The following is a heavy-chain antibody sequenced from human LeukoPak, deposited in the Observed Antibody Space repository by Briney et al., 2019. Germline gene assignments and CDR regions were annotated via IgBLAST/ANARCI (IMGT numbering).Heavy chain of an antibody. CDR3: TRERSTVTFDY. D-gene: IGHD4-17*01. V-gene: IGHV4-59*11. CDR1: GGSISPHY. J-gene: IGHJ4*02. CDR2: VYYNGLT. Sequence: SETLSLTCTVSGGSISPHYWTWIRQTPGKGLEWIGYVYYNGLTSYNASLRSRLILSVDTARNQVSLKLTSVTAADTAVYYCTRERSTVTFDYWGQGTLVTVSS.